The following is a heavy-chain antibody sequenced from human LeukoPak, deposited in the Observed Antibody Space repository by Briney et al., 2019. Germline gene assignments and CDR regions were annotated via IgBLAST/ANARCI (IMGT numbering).Heavy chain of an antibody. CDR3: IVFGDSNH. J-gene: IGHJ5*02. CDR1: GLTGSHNY. CDR2: IHTSGDT. V-gene: IGHV3-53*01. D-gene: IGHD4-17*01. Sequence: GGSLRLSCAASGLTGSHNYVSWVRQAPGKGLGWVSAIHTSGDTCYADSVKGRFTISRDTSKNTLYLQINSLRVEDTAVYYCIVFGDSNHWGQGTLVTVSS.